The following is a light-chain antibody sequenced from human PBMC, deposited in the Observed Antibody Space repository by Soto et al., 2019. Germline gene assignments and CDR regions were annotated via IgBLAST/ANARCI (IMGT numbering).Light chain of an antibody. Sequence: ERVLTQSPGTLSLSPGERATLSCRASQSVRSSFLAWYQLKPGQDPRLLIYGASSRATGIPDRFSGSGSGTVFTLTISTVEPEGFAGYYGQQYDRSPWTFGQGTKVEIK. J-gene: IGKJ1*01. CDR2: GAS. V-gene: IGKV3-20*01. CDR1: QSVRSSF. CDR3: QQYDRSPWT.